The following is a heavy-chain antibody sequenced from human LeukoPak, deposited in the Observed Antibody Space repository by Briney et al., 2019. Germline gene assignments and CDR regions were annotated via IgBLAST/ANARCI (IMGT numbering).Heavy chain of an antibody. CDR3: AKNYYDSSGYSPPDCY. CDR1: GFTFSSYG. CDR2: ISYDGSNK. J-gene: IGHJ4*02. D-gene: IGHD3-22*01. V-gene: IGHV3-30*18. Sequence: GGSLRLSCAASGFTFSSYGMHWVRQAPGKGRELVAFISYDGSNKYYADSVKGRFTISRDNSKNTLYLQMNSLRAEDTAVYYCAKNYYDSSGYSPPDCYWGQGTLVTVSS.